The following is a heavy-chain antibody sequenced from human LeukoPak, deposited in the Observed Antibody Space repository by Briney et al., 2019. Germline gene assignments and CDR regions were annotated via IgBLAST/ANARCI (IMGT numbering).Heavy chain of an antibody. CDR3: AKGRHYYGSGSYYKAGFDY. Sequence: GGSLRLSCAASGFTFDDYAMHWVRQAPGKGLEWVSGISWNSGSIGYADSVKGRFTISRDNAKNSLHLQMNSLRAEDTALYYCAKGRHYYGSGSYYKAGFDYWGQGTLVTVSS. CDR1: GFTFDDYA. CDR2: ISWNSGSI. V-gene: IGHV3-9*01. J-gene: IGHJ4*02. D-gene: IGHD3-10*01.